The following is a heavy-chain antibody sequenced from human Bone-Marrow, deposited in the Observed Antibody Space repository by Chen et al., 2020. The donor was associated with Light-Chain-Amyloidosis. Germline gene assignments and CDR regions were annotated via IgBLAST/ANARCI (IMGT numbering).Heavy chain of an antibody. CDR3: ARRRDGYNFDY. D-gene: IGHD5-12*01. CDR1: GYTFPNYW. Sequence: EMQLEQSGPEVKKPGESLKISCKGSGYTFPNYWIGWVRQMPGKGLEWMGVIYPDDSDARYSPSLEGQVTISADKSITTAYLQWRSLKASDTAMYYCARRRDGYNFDYWGQGTLVTVSS. V-gene: IGHV5-51*01. J-gene: IGHJ4*02. CDR2: IYPDDSDA.